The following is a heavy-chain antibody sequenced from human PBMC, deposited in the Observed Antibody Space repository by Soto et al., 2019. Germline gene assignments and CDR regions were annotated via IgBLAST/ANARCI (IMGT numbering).Heavy chain of an antibody. J-gene: IGHJ4*02. Sequence: ASVKVSCKASGGTFSSYAISWVRQAPGQGLEWMGGIIPIFGTANYAQKFQGRVTITADESTSTAYMELSSLRSEDTAVYYCATADGYNSSSIFDYWGQGTLVTVSS. CDR2: IIPIFGTA. V-gene: IGHV1-69*13. CDR3: ATADGYNSSSIFDY. CDR1: GGTFSSYA. D-gene: IGHD5-12*01.